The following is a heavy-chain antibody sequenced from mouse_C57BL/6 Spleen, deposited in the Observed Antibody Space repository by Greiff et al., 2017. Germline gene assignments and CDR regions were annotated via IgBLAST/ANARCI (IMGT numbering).Heavy chain of an antibody. Sequence: QVQLKQPGAELVKPGASVKLSCKASGYTFTSYWMQWVKQRPGQGLEWIGEIDPSDSYTNYNQKFKGKATLTVDTSSSTAYMQLSSLTSEDSAVYYCARGLGNYFDYWGQGTTLTVSS. CDR3: ARGLGNYFDY. CDR2: IDPSDSYT. V-gene: IGHV1-50*01. CDR1: GYTFTSYW. J-gene: IGHJ2*01. D-gene: IGHD2-4*01.